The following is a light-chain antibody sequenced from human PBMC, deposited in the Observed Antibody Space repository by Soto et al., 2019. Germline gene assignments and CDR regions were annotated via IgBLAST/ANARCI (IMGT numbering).Light chain of an antibody. V-gene: IGKV1-5*03. CDR3: QQYNDLST. J-gene: IGKJ4*01. Sequence: DIQMTQSPSSLSASVGNRVTITCQASQDIATYLNWYQQKPGKAPNLLIYKASTLESGVPSRFSGSGSGTEFTLTISSLQADDFATYYCQQYNDLSTFGGGTKVDIK. CDR1: QDIATY. CDR2: KAS.